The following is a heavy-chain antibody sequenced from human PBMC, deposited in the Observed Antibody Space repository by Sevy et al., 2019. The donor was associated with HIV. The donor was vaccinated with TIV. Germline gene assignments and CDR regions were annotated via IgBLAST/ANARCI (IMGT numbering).Heavy chain of an antibody. CDR2: IRSKAYGGKT. D-gene: IGHD3-10*01. V-gene: IGHV3-49*03. CDR1: GFTIGDNA. CDR3: TTHDIMVRGADYYYYGMDV. Sequence: GGSLRLSCTASGFTIGDNAMSWFRQAPGKGLEWVGFIRSKAYGGKTKYAASVKGRFTISRDDSKSIAYLQMNSLKTEDTAVYYCTTHDIMVRGADYYYYGMDVWGQGTTVTVSS. J-gene: IGHJ6*02.